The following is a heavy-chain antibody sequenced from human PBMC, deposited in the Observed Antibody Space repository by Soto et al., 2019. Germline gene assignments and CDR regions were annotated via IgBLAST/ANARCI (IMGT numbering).Heavy chain of an antibody. Sequence: QVQLQESGPGLVEPSETLSLTCTVSGDSVSSSHYYWMWIRQPPGKGLEWLGYISYSGGTNHNPSLKSRVSISRVSSTNQFSLKLNSVIAADTAVYYWAGAYYYGSGRGRSMDVWGQGITVTVSS. J-gene: IGHJ6*02. CDR1: GDSVSSSHYY. D-gene: IGHD3-10*01. CDR3: AGAYYYGSGRGRSMDV. CDR2: ISYSGGT. V-gene: IGHV4-61*01.